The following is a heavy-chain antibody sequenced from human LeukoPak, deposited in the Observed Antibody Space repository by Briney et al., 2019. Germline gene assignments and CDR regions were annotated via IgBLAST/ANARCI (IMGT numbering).Heavy chain of an antibody. CDR2: IRYDGTNE. Sequence: PGGSLRLSCAASGFTFSSYGMHWVRQAPGKGLEWVAFIRYDGTNEYYADSVKGRFTISRDNSRNTLYLQMNNSLRAEDTAVYYCARDYYYDSGGYYSFDYWGQGTLVTVFS. CDR3: ARDYYYDSGGYYSFDY. CDR1: GFTFSSYG. J-gene: IGHJ4*02. V-gene: IGHV3-30*02. D-gene: IGHD3-22*01.